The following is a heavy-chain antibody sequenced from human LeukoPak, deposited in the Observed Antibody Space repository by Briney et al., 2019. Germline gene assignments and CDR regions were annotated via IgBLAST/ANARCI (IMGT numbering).Heavy chain of an antibody. J-gene: IGHJ6*02. V-gene: IGHV5-51*01. Sequence: GESLKISCQGSGYTFTDSWIGWVRQMPGKGLEWMGLIYPGDSDARYRPPFQGQVTTSVDKSINTVYLQWNSLKASDTAMYYCARLLHTYSFWTADYSYHGLDVWGQGTTVTVSS. CDR2: IYPGDSDA. CDR3: ARLLHTYSFWTADYSYHGLDV. CDR1: GYTFTDSW. D-gene: IGHD3/OR15-3a*01.